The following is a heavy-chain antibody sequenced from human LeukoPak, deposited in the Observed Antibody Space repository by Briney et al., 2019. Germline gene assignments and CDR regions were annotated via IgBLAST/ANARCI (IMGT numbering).Heavy chain of an antibody. CDR1: GFTFSSYA. CDR2: ISYDGSNK. J-gene: IGHJ4*02. V-gene: IGHV3-30-3*01. CDR3: ARASRRS. Sequence: PGGSLRLSCAASGFTFSSYAMHWVRQAPGKGLEWVAVISYDGSNKYYADSVKGRFTISRDNSKNTLYLQMNSLRAEDTAVYYCARASRRSWGQGTLVTVSS.